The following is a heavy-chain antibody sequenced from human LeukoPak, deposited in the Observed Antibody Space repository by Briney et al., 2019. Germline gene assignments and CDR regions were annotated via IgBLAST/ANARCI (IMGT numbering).Heavy chain of an antibody. D-gene: IGHD4-17*01. Sequence: GGTPRLSCAASGFTFSSYSMNWVRQAPGKGLEWVSSISSSSSYIYYADSVKGRFTISRDNAKNSLYLQMNSLRAEDTAVYYCARDQRDGDYDFDYWGQGTLVTVSS. CDR2: ISSSSSYI. CDR1: GFTFSSYS. CDR3: ARDQRDGDYDFDY. V-gene: IGHV3-21*01. J-gene: IGHJ4*02.